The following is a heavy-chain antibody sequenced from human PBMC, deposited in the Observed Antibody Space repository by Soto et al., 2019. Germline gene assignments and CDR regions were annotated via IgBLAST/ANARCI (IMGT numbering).Heavy chain of an antibody. CDR1: GFTFSSYS. J-gene: IGHJ4*02. D-gene: IGHD6-19*01. CDR2: ISSGSSYI. Sequence: GGSLRLSCAASGFTFSSYSMNWVRQAPGKGLEWVSSISSGSSYIYYADSVKGRFTISRDNAKNSLYLQMNSLRAEDTAVYYCSIESRGVAGTYWGQGTLVTVSS. CDR3: SIESRGVAGTY. V-gene: IGHV3-21*01.